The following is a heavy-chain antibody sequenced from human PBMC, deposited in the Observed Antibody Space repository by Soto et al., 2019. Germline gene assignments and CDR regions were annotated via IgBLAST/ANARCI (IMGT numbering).Heavy chain of an antibody. CDR3: APERVRTTCFDN. J-gene: IGHJ4*02. Sequence: SKPLSLTCNVSGFAIGRGYYWRWVRQPPGKGLEWIGSIYPSVSSYHNPSLESRLTLSIDTSKNQFTLKLASVTAADTALYLGAPERVRTTCFDNWGQGTPVTVSS. V-gene: IGHV4-38-2*02. CDR2: IYPSVSS. D-gene: IGHD1-1*01. CDR1: GFAIGRGYY.